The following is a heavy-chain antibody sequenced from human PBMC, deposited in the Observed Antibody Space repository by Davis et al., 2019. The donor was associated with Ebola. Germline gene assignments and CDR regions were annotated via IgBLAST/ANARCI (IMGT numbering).Heavy chain of an antibody. CDR3: ARHKGQNAPPDY. CDR2: VYPGESGEPDT. J-gene: IGHJ4*02. CDR1: GYSFTNSW. D-gene: IGHD1-1*01. V-gene: IGHV5-51*01. Sequence: GESLKISCKDSGYSFTNSWIAWVRQMPGKGLEWMGVVYPGESGEPDTRYSPSFQGHVTISGDTSISTAYLQWSGLKASDTAMYYCARHKGQNAPPDYWGQGTLVTVSS.